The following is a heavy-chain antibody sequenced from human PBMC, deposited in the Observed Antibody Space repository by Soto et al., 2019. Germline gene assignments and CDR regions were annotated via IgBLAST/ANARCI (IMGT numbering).Heavy chain of an antibody. CDR3: ARPEYSSSSYGMDV. CDR2: ISSSSSTI. J-gene: IGHJ6*02. V-gene: IGHV3-48*02. Sequence: GGSLRLSWAASGFTFSSYSMNWVRQAPGKGLEWVSYISSSSSTIYYADSVKGRFTISRDNAKNSLYLQMNSLRDEDTAVYYCARPEYSSSSYGMDVWGQGTTVTVSS. CDR1: GFTFSSYS. D-gene: IGHD6-6*01.